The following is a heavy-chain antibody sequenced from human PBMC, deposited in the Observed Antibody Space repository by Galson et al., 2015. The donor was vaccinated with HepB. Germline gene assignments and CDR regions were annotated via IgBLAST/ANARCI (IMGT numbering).Heavy chain of an antibody. CDR1: GGSISSSHW. CDR3: ARGSSGVFGVVITHDAFDI. Sequence: LSLTCAVSGGSISSSHWWSWVRQPPGKGLEWIGEIYYSGSANYNPSLKSRVSISVDKSKNQFSLKLSSVTAADTAVYYCARGSSGVFGVVITHDAFDIWGQGTMVTVSS. CDR2: IYYSGSA. D-gene: IGHD3-3*01. V-gene: IGHV4-4*02. J-gene: IGHJ3*02.